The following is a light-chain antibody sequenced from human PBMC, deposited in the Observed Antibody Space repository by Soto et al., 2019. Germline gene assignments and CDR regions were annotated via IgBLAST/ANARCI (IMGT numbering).Light chain of an antibody. CDR3: SSYAGSNNLV. CDR2: EVS. V-gene: IGLV2-8*01. J-gene: IGLJ3*02. CDR1: SSDVAGYNY. Sequence: QSVLTQPPSESGSPGQSVTISCTGTSSDVAGYNYVSWYQQHPGKAPKLMIYEVSKRPSGVPDRFSGSKSGNTASLTVSGLQAEDETDYYCSSYAGSNNLVFGGGTKVTVL.